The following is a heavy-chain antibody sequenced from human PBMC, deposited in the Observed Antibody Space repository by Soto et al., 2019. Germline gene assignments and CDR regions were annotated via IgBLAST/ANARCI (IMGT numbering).Heavy chain of an antibody. V-gene: IGHV4-31*03. D-gene: IGHD6-6*01. CDR2: SYYSRST. J-gene: IGHJ4*02. Sequence: QVQLQESGPGLVKPSQTLSLTCTVSGGSISSGGYYWSWIRQHPGKGLEWIGYSYYSRSTYYNPTLKSRVTISVDTSKNQFSLKLSSVTAADTAVYYCARSKTYSSSAHFDYWGQGTLVTVSS. CDR1: GGSISSGGYY. CDR3: ARSKTYSSSAHFDY.